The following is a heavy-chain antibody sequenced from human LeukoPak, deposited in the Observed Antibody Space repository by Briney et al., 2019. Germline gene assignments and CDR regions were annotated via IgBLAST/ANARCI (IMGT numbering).Heavy chain of an antibody. CDR3: ARVSSSGWYDYYYMDV. CDR1: GFTFSSYS. D-gene: IGHD6-19*01. CDR2: ISSSSSTI. V-gene: IGHV3-48*01. Sequence: GGSLRLPCAASGFTFSSYSMNWVRQAPGKGLEWVSYISSSSSTIYYADSVKVRFTISRDNAKNSLYLQMNSLRAEDTAVYYCARVSSSGWYDYYYMDVWGKGTTVTVSS. J-gene: IGHJ6*03.